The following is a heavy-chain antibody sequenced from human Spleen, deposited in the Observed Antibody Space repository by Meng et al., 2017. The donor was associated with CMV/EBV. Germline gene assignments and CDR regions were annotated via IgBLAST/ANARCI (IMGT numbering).Heavy chain of an antibody. CDR2: ISWNSGSI. D-gene: IGHD6-13*01. CDR1: GFTFDDYA. Sequence: GGSLRLSCAASGFTFDDYAMHWVRQAPGKGLEWVSGISWNSGSIGYADSVKGRFTISRDNAKNSLYLQMNSLRAEDTAVYYCARDRGSTWYGEFDYWGQGTLVTVSS. J-gene: IGHJ4*02. V-gene: IGHV3-9*01. CDR3: ARDRGSTWYGEFDY.